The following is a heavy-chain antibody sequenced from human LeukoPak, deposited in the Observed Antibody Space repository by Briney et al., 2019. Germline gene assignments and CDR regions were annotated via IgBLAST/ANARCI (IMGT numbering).Heavy chain of an antibody. Sequence: GGSLRLSCAASGFTFSSYNMNWVRQAPGKGLEWVSSISSSSTYIYYADSVKGRFTISRDNAKNSLSLQMNSLRAEDTAVYYCASGEYCSGGSCYFAPYGYWGQGTLVTVSS. CDR2: ISSSSTYI. J-gene: IGHJ4*02. CDR3: ASGEYCSGGSCYFAPYGY. CDR1: GFTFSSYN. V-gene: IGHV3-21*01. D-gene: IGHD2-15*01.